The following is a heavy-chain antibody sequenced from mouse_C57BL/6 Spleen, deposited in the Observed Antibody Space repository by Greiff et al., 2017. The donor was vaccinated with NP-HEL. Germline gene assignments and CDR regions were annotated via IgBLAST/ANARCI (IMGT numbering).Heavy chain of an antibody. J-gene: IGHJ4*01. CDR2: IDPSDSYT. Sequence: QVQLKQPGAELVRPGTSVKLSCKASGYTFTSYWMHWVKQRPGQGLEWIGVIDPSDSYTNYNQKFKGKATLTVDTSSSTAYMQLSSLTSEDSAVYYCARRGTVMDYWGQGTSVTVSS. CDR1: GYTFTSYW. D-gene: IGHD3-3*01. CDR3: ARRGTVMDY. V-gene: IGHV1-59*01.